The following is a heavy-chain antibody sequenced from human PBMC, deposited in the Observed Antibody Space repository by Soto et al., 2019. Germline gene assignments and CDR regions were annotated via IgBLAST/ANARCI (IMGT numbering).Heavy chain of an antibody. CDR3: ARSGYSYGPLDY. CDR2: IYSGGST. D-gene: IGHD5-18*01. CDR1: VFTVSSTY. J-gene: IGHJ4*02. Sequence: EVPLVESGGGLIQPGGSLRLSCAASVFTVSSTYMSWVRQAPGKGLEWVSVIYSGGSTYYADSVKGRFTISRDNSKNTLYLQMNSLRAEDTAVYYCARSGYSYGPLDYWGQGTLVTVSS. V-gene: IGHV3-53*01.